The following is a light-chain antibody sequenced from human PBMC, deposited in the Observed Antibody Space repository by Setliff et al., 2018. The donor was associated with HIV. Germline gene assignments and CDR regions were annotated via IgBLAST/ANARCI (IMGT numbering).Light chain of an antibody. CDR1: SSDVGSYNF. CDR2: DVT. J-gene: IGLJ1*01. CDR3: CSYTSSLTYV. V-gene: IGLV2-14*03. Sequence: QSALTQPASVSGSPGRSITLSCTGTSSDVGSYNFVSWYQQHPGRAPKLMIYDVTKRPSGVSDRFSGSKPGNTASLTISGLQTEDEADYYCCSYTSSLTYVFGTGTKVTVL.